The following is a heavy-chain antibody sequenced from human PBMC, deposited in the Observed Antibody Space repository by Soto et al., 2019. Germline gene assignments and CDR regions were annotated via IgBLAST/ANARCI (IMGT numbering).Heavy chain of an antibody. CDR1: GGSFSGYY. J-gene: IGHJ3*02. Sequence: SETLSLTCAVYGGSFSGYYWNWIRQPPGKGLEWIGEINHSGSTNYNPSLKSRVTISVDTSKNQFSLKLSSVTAADTAVYYCARGATMIVVISAPRSFDIWGQGTMVTGSS. CDR3: ARGATMIVVISAPRSFDI. D-gene: IGHD3-22*01. V-gene: IGHV4-34*01. CDR2: INHSGST.